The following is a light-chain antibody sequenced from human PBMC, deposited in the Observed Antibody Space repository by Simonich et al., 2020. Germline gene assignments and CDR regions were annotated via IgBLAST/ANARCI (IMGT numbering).Light chain of an antibody. CDR1: QSISSY. V-gene: IGKV1-9*01. CDR3: QQLNSYPRT. CDR2: AAS. Sequence: DIQMTQSPSSPSASVGDRVTITCRASQSISSYLNWYQQKPGKAPKLLIYAASTLQSGVPSRFSGSGSGTEFTLTISSLQPEDFATYYCQQLNSYPRTFGQGTKVEIK. J-gene: IGKJ1*01.